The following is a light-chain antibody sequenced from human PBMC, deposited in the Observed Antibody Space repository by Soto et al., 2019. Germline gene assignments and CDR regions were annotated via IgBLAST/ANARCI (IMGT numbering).Light chain of an antibody. V-gene: IGLV2-23*01. J-gene: IGLJ2*01. CDR3: CSYAGSSTVV. CDR2: EGS. Sequence: QSALTQPASVSGSPGQSITISCTGTSSDVGSYNLVSWYQQHPGKAPKRMIYEGSKRPSGVSNRFSGSKSGNTASLTISGLQAEDEADYYCCSYAGSSTVVFGGGIQLTVL. CDR1: SSDVGSYNL.